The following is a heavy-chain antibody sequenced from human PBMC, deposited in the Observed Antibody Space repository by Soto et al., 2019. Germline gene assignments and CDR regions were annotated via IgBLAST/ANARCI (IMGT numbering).Heavy chain of an antibody. D-gene: IGHD3-10*01. CDR1: GFTFSDYY. Sequence: QVQLVESGGGLVKPGGSLRLSCEASGFTFSDYYMSWIRQAPGKGLEWVSYISSSGSTIYYADSVKGRFTISRDNAKNSLYLQMNSLRAEDTAVYYCARTMVRGVMILQHYYYMDVWGKGTTVTVSS. CDR3: ARTMVRGVMILQHYYYMDV. CDR2: ISSSGSTI. V-gene: IGHV3-11*01. J-gene: IGHJ6*03.